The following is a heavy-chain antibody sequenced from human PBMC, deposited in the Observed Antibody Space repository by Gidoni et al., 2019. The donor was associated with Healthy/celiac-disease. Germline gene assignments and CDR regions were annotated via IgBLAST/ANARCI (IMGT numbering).Heavy chain of an antibody. CDR1: GGTFSSYA. D-gene: IGHD3-10*01. V-gene: IGHV1-69*01. CDR2: IIPIFGTA. CDR3: ARGLVRGVIIALFDY. J-gene: IGHJ4*02. Sequence: QVQLVQSGAEVKKPGSSVKVSCKASGGTFSSYALSWVRQASGQGLEWMGGIIPIFGTANYAQKLQGRVTITADESTSTAYMELSSLRSEETAVYYCARGLVRGVIIALFDYWGQGTLVTVSS.